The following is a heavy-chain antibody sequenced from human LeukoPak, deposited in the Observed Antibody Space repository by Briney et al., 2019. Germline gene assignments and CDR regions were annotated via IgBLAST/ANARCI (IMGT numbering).Heavy chain of an antibody. V-gene: IGHV3-74*01. CDR1: GFTFSTYW. J-gene: IGHJ4*02. Sequence: QPGVSLRLSCAASGFTFSTYWMHWVRQVPGKGLVWVSCLNSDGSSTTYADSVKGRFTISRDNAKNTLYLQMNGLRVEDTAVYFCARGMDYYDNRGYTTDSWGQGTLVTVAS. D-gene: IGHD3-22*01. CDR3: ARGMDYYDNRGYTTDS. CDR2: LNSDGSST.